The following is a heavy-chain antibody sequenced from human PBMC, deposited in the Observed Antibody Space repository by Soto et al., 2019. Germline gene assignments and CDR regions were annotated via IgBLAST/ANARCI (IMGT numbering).Heavy chain of an antibody. V-gene: IGHV4-34*01. CDR1: GGSFSGYY. D-gene: IGHD3-10*01. Sequence: SETLSLTCAVYGGSFSGYYWSWIRQPPGKGLEWIGEINHSGSTNYNPSLKSRVTISVDTSKNQFSLKLSSVTAADTAVYHCARLYYYGSGSYYRSYYYYGMDVWGQGTTVTVSS. CDR2: INHSGST. J-gene: IGHJ6*02. CDR3: ARLYYYGSGSYYRSYYYYGMDV.